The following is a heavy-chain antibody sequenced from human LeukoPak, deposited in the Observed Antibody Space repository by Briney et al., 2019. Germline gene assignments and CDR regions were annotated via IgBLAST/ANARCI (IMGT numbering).Heavy chain of an antibody. CDR2: ISYDGSNK. Sequence: GGSLRLSCAASGFTFSSYGMHWVRQAPGKGLEWVAVISYDGSNKYYADSVKGRFTISRDNSKNTLYLQKNSLRAEDTAVYYCARDMSGTMVREEYYFDYWGQGTLVTVSS. J-gene: IGHJ4*02. D-gene: IGHD3-10*01. V-gene: IGHV3-30*03. CDR3: ARDMSGTMVREEYYFDY. CDR1: GFTFSSYG.